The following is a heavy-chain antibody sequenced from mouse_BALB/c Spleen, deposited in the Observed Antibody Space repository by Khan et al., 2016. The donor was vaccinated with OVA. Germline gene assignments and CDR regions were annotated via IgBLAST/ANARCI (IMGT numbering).Heavy chain of an antibody. V-gene: IGHV5-6*02. CDR3: ASHLTGSFAY. J-gene: IGHJ3*01. CDR1: GFTFSTYG. Sequence: EVKLEESGGDLVKPGGSLRLSCAASGFTFSTYGMSWVRQPSDKRLEWVATINSDGDCTYYPDTVKGRFSISRNNAENSLYLQMSSLQSEDTAIYYCASHLTGSFAYWGQGTLVTVSA. CDR2: INSDGDCT. D-gene: IGHD4-1*01.